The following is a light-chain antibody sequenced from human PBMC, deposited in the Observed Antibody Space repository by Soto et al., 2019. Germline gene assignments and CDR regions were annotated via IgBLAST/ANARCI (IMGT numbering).Light chain of an antibody. CDR1: QSISSY. CDR2: AAS. Sequence: DIQMTQSPSSLSASVGDRVTITCRASQSISSYFNWYQQKPGKAPKLLIYAASSLQSGVPSRFSGSGSGTDFTLTISSLQPEDFATYYCQQCYSTPRTFGGGTKVESK. CDR3: QQCYSTPRT. J-gene: IGKJ4*01. V-gene: IGKV1-39*01.